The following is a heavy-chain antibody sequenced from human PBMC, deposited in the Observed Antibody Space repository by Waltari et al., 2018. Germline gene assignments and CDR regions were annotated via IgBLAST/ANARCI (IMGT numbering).Heavy chain of an antibody. V-gene: IGHV1-69*13. D-gene: IGHD4-17*01. J-gene: IGHJ5*02. CDR2: IIPIFGTA. CDR3: ARDLGSTVTLQGGGFDP. Sequence: QVQLVQSGAEVKKPGSSVKVSCKASGGTFSSYAISWVRQAPGQGLEWMGGIIPIFGTANYAQKFQGRVTITADESTSTAYMELSSLRSEDTAVYYCARDLGSTVTLQGGGFDPWGQGTLVTVSS. CDR1: GGTFSSYA.